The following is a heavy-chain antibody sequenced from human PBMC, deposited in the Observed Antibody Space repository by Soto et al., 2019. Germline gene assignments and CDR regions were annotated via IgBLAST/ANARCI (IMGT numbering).Heavy chain of an antibody. CDR2: MSYDGSNK. J-gene: IGHJ4*02. Sequence: QVQLVESGGGVVQPGRSLRLSCAASGFTFSSYAMHWVRRAPGKGLEWMAVMSYDGSNKYYADSVKGRFTISRDNSKNTLYLQMNSLRPEGTALYYCAREGGAYWGQGTLVIVSS. D-gene: IGHD3-16*01. V-gene: IGHV3-30-3*01. CDR3: AREGGAY. CDR1: GFTFSSYA.